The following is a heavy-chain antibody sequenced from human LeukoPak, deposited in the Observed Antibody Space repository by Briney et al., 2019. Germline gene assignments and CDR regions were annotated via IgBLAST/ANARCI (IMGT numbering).Heavy chain of an antibody. J-gene: IGHJ3*02. CDR3: ARDRPTYYYDSSGYPGI. D-gene: IGHD3-22*01. V-gene: IGHV1-2*06. CDR1: GYTFTGYY. Sequence: ASVKVSCKASGYTFTGYYIHWVRQAPGQGLEWMGRINPNNGGINYAQKFQGRVTMTRDMSMSTAYMELSRLRSDDTAVYYCARDRPTYYYDSSGYPGIWGQGTMVTVSS. CDR2: INPNNGGI.